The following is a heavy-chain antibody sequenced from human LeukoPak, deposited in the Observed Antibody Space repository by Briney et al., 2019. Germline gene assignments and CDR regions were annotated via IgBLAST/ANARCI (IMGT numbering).Heavy chain of an antibody. CDR1: GFTFSRCC. CDR2: ICGDGTVR. V-gene: IGHV3-74*01. D-gene: IGHD3-10*01. J-gene: IGHJ5*02. CDR3: VRDFRAGDL. Sequence: GGSLRLSCVASGFTFSRCCFHWVRQAPEKGLVWVSRICGDGTVRDYADSVRGRFTTSRDNVKNTVYLQMNSLRADDTAIYYCVRDFRAGDLWGQGSLVTVSS.